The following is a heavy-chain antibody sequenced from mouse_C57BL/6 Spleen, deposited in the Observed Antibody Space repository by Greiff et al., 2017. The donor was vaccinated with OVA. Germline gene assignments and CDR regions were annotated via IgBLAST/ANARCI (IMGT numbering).Heavy chain of an antibody. V-gene: IGHV1-81*01. CDR1: GYTFTSYG. CDR3: AGSGDYSNDRSAIDY. J-gene: IGHJ4*01. Sequence: QVQLKESGAELARPGASVKLSCKASGYTFTSYGISWVKQSTGKGLEWIGEIYPSSGNTYYNEKFKGKATLTADKSSSTAYMELRSLTSEDSAVYFCAGSGDYSNDRSAIDYWGQGTSVTVSS. D-gene: IGHD2-12*01. CDR2: IYPSSGNT.